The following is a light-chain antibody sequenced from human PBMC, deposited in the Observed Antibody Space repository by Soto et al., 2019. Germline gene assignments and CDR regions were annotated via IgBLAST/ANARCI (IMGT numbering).Light chain of an antibody. CDR2: AAS. Sequence: DIQMTQSPSSLSASIGDRVTITCRASQGISHYLAWLQQKPGKAPKSLIHAASTLESGVPSKFSGSGSGTEFTLTSSSLQPEDFATYYCQQYSTYPYTFGQGTKLEIK. CDR1: QGISHY. J-gene: IGKJ2*01. V-gene: IGKV1-16*02. CDR3: QQYSTYPYT.